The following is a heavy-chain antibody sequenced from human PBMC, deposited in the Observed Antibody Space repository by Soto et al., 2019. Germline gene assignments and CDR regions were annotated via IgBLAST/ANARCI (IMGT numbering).Heavy chain of an antibody. Sequence: ASVKVSCKASGYTFTNYGISWIRQAPGHGLEWMGWISAYNGNRNYAEKFHGRVSITMTTDTSTPTAYLELRSLRSDDTAVYYCARRYGDPSSSSGFDYWGQGTLVTVSS. CDR2: ISAYNGNR. D-gene: IGHD1-26*01. V-gene: IGHV1-18*01. J-gene: IGHJ4*02. CDR1: GYTFTNYG. CDR3: ARRYGDPSSSSGFDY.